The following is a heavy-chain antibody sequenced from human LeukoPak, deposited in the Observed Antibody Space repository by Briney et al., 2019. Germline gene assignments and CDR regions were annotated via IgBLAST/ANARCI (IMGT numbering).Heavy chain of an antibody. V-gene: IGHV3-23*01. Sequence: GGSLRLSCAASGFTFSSYAMSWVRQAPGKGLELVSGISGSGGTTYYADSVKGRFTISRDNSKNTLYLQLNSLRAEDMAIYYCAKDLTYYYDSTGYYFDYWGQGTLVTVSS. CDR2: ISGSGGTT. CDR1: GFTFSSYA. D-gene: IGHD3-22*01. J-gene: IGHJ4*02. CDR3: AKDLTYYYDSTGYYFDY.